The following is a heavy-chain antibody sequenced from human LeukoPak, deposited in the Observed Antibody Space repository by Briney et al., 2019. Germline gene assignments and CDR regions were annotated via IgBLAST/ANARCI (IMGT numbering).Heavy chain of an antibody. Sequence: GGSLRLSCAASGFRFTDYSMSWVRQAPGKGLEWVAGLGRSGEYKYYADSVKGRFTISRDNSKDPVSLQMNSLRAEDPAIYFCVKDRPCETCMPMDAWGQGTTVTVSS. D-gene: IGHD2-2*01. CDR1: GFRFTDYS. CDR3: VKDRPCETCMPMDA. V-gene: IGHV3-23*01. CDR2: LGRSGEYK. J-gene: IGHJ6*02.